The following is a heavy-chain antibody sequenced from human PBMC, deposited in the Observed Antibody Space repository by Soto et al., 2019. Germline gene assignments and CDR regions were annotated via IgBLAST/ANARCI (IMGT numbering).Heavy chain of an antibody. CDR2: ISGSGGST. CDR1: GFTFSSYA. D-gene: IGHD3-10*01. J-gene: IGHJ6*02. CDR3: ARDDYGSGSYPYYYGMDV. V-gene: IGHV3-23*01. Sequence: GGSLRLSCAASGFTFSSYAMSWVRQAPGKGLEWVSAISGSGGSTYYADSVKGRFTISRDNSKNTLYLQMNSLRAEDTAVYYCARDDYGSGSYPYYYGMDVWGQGTTVTVSS.